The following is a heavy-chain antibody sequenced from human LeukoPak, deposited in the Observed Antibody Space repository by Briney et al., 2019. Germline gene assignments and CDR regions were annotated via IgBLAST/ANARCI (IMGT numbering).Heavy chain of an antibody. J-gene: IGHJ4*02. D-gene: IGHD3-10*01. V-gene: IGHV3-48*03. Sequence: GGSLRLSCAASGFTFSSFEMSWVRQAPGKGLEWVSYISSSGTTTYYADSVKGRFTISRDNTKNSLSLQMNSLRAGDTAVYFCARVAGFGDLDYWGQGTLVTVST. CDR2: ISSSGTTT. CDR3: ARVAGFGDLDY. CDR1: GFTFSSFE.